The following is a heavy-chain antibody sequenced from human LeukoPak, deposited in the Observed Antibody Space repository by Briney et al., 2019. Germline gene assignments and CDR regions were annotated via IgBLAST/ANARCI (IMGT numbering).Heavy chain of an antibody. Sequence: ASVKVSCKVSGYTLTELSMHWVRQAPGKGLEWMGGFDPEDGETIYAQKFQGRVTMTEDTSTDTAYTELSSLRSEDTAVYYCAATQRYFDWLSHFDYWGQGTLVTVSS. J-gene: IGHJ4*02. V-gene: IGHV1-24*01. CDR1: GYTLTELS. CDR3: AATQRYFDWLSHFDY. D-gene: IGHD3-9*01. CDR2: FDPEDGET.